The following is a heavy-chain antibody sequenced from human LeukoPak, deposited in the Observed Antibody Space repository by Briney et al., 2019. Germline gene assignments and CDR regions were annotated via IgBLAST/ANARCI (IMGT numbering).Heavy chain of an antibody. CDR1: GYTFTGYY. CDR2: INPNNGGT. V-gene: IGHV1-2*06. Sequence: ASVKVSCKASGYTFTGYYIHWVRQAPGQGLEWMGRINPNNGGTNYAQKFQGRVTMTRDMSMSTAYMELSRLRSDDTAVYYCAGEDNSSGYRPFDIWGQGTMVTVPS. J-gene: IGHJ3*02. CDR3: AGEDNSSGYRPFDI. D-gene: IGHD3-22*01.